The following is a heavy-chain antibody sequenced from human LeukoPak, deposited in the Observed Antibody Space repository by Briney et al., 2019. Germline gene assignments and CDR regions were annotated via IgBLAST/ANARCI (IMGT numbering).Heavy chain of an antibody. V-gene: IGHV1-8*01. Sequence: WASVKVSCKASGYTFTSYDINWVRQATGQGLEWMGWMNPNSGNTGYAQKFQGRVTMTRNTSISTAYMELSSLRSEDTAVYYCARGRWGSQWLRLSYYFDYWGQGTLVTVSS. CDR1: GYTFTSYD. J-gene: IGHJ4*02. D-gene: IGHD5-12*01. CDR2: MNPNSGNT. CDR3: ARGRWGSQWLRLSYYFDY.